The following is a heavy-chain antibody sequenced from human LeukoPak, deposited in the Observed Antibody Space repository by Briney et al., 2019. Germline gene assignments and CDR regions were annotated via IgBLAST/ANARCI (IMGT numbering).Heavy chain of an antibody. D-gene: IGHD3-22*01. Sequence: GGSLRLSCAASGFTFSDYYMSWIRQAPGKGLEGVSYISSSGSTIYYADSVKGRFTISRDNAKNSLYLQMNSLRAEDTAVYYCARFYYYDSSGYHDAFDIWGQGTMVTVSS. CDR3: ARFYYYDSSGYHDAFDI. CDR1: GFTFSDYY. CDR2: ISSSGSTI. V-gene: IGHV3-11*01. J-gene: IGHJ3*02.